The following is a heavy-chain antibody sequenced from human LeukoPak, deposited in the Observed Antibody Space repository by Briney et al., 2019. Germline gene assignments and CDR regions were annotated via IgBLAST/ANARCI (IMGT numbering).Heavy chain of an antibody. D-gene: IGHD2-15*01. CDR3: AKDGGYCSGGSCYDY. CDR2: TSHDGSNK. V-gene: IGHV3-30*18. Sequence: PGGSLRLSCAASGFSFSSHGMHWVRQAPGKGLEWVTVTSHDGSNKSYADSVKGRFTISRDNSKNTLYLQMNSLRAEDTAVYYCAKDGGYCSGGSCYDYWGQGTLVTVSS. J-gene: IGHJ4*02. CDR1: GFSFSSHG.